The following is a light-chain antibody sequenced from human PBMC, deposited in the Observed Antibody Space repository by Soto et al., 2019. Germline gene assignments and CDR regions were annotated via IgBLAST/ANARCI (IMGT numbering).Light chain of an antibody. Sequence: QSALTQSASVSGSPGQSITISCTGTSSDVGSYNLVSWYQQHPGKAPKLMISEVTKRPSGVSNRFSGSKSGNTASLTISGLQAEDESDYYCCSYAGSNTWVFGGGTKLTVL. CDR3: CSYAGSNTWV. CDR1: SSDVGSYNL. V-gene: IGLV2-23*02. CDR2: EVT. J-gene: IGLJ3*02.